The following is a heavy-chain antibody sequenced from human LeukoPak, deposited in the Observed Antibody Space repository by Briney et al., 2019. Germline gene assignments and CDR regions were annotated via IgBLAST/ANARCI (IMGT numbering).Heavy chain of an antibody. CDR2: IRNDGGSK. V-gene: IGHV3-30*02. CDR1: GFTFSSYS. CDR3: ARGYCSGGSCYETY. Sequence: GGSLRLSCAASGFTFSSYSMNWVRQAPGKGLEWVTFIRNDGGSKYYTDSVKGRFTISRDNSKNTVYLQMNSLRVEDSAMYYCARGYCSGGSCYETYWGQGTLVTVSS. J-gene: IGHJ4*02. D-gene: IGHD2-15*01.